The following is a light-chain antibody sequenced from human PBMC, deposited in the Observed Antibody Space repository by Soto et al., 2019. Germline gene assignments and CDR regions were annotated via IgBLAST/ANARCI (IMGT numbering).Light chain of an antibody. CDR1: MRDVGGYNL. J-gene: IGLJ2*01. CDR2: EVR. Sequence: QSALTQPASVSGSPGQSITISCAGTMRDVGGYNLVSWYQQHPGRAPQLILYEVRNRPSGISFRFSGSKSGNTASLTISGLQAEDEADYYCSSFKSKSSLIFGGGTKVTVL. CDR3: SSFKSKSSLI. V-gene: IGLV2-14*01.